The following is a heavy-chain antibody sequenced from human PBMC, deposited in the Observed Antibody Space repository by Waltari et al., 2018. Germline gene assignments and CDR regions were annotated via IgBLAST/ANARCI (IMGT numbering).Heavy chain of an antibody. CDR2: FDLDGSDP. D-gene: IGHD3-3*01. CDR3: TRGGFSHSMDV. Sequence: EVQVVESGGGLFQPGGSLRLSCAGSGFMFSKYWLHWVRQAPGKGLEVVAYFDLDGSDPAYVDSVKCRFTISRDNAKSTVYLQMNSLRVDDTAVYYCTRGGFSHSMDVWGHVTTVIVSS. J-gene: IGHJ6*02. CDR1: GFMFSKYW. V-gene: IGHV3-74*01.